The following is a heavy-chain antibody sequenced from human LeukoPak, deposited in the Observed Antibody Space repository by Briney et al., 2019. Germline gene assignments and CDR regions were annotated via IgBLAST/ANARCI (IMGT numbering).Heavy chain of an antibody. V-gene: IGHV3-30*02. CDR3: AREFLAGSGPCAFGY. CDR2: IRYDGSNK. D-gene: IGHD6-19*01. Sequence: GGSLRLSCAASGFTFSSYGMHWVRQAPGKGLEWVAFIRYDGSNKYYADSVKGRFTISRDNSKNTLYLQMNSLRAEDTAVYYCAREFLAGSGPCAFGYWGQGTLVTVSS. CDR1: GFTFSSYG. J-gene: IGHJ4*02.